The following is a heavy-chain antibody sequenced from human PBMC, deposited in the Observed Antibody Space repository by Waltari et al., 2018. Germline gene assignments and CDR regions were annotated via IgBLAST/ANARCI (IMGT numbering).Heavy chain of an antibody. CDR1: GFTFSSYC. J-gene: IGHJ4*02. Sequence: EVQLVESGGGLAQPGGSLRLSCVASGFTFSSYCLQGVRQAPGKGLVGVSRINSDGSTTNYADSVKGRFTISRDNAKNTLYLQMNSLRAEDTAVYYCAKGGGWLQDYWGQGTLVTVSS. V-gene: IGHV3-74*01. D-gene: IGHD5-12*01. CDR2: INSDGSTT. CDR3: AKGGGWLQDY.